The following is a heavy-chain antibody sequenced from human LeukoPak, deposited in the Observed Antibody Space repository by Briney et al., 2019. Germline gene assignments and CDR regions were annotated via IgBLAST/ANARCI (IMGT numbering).Heavy chain of an antibody. CDR2: INHGGIT. D-gene: IGHD2-2*01. CDR1: GGSFNDYY. V-gene: IGHV4-34*01. Sequence: PSETLSLTCAVYGGSFNDYYWSWIRQPPGKGLEWIGEINHGGITNYNPSLKSRVTISVDRSKNQFSLKLSSVTAADTAVYYCARGGSLGYCSSTSCFETPDDAFDIWGQGAMVTVSS. J-gene: IGHJ3*02. CDR3: ARGGSLGYCSSTSCFETPDDAFDI.